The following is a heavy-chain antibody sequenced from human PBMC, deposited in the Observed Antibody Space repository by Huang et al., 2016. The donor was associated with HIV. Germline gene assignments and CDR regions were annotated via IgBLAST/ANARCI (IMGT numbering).Heavy chain of an antibody. Sequence: EVQLVESGGGLVQPGGSLRLLCAASGFSISSYWMHWVRQAPGKGLVGVSRMNSEGSSKSYADAVKGRFTISRDNAKNTLYLQMNSLRAEDTAVYYCARDPRIQSWLNFFDYWGQGTLVSVSS. CDR1: GFSISSYW. CDR3: ARDPRIQSWLNFFDY. J-gene: IGHJ4*02. D-gene: IGHD3-22*01. V-gene: IGHV3-74*01. CDR2: MNSEGSSK.